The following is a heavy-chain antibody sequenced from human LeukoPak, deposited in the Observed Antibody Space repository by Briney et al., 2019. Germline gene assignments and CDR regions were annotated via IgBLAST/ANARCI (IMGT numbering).Heavy chain of an antibody. Sequence: GGSLRLSCVASGFTLSNHAMHWVRQGPGKGLEYVSAISLTGDSTYYANSVKGRFTISRDDSKNTLYLQMGSLRTEDMAVYYCARSYASGTHYMDVWGKGSTVTVSS. CDR2: ISLTGDST. D-gene: IGHD3-10*01. CDR1: GFTLSNHA. J-gene: IGHJ6*03. V-gene: IGHV3-64*01. CDR3: ARSYASGTHYMDV.